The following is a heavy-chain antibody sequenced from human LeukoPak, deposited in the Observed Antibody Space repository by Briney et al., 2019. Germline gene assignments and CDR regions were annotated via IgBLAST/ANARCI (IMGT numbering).Heavy chain of an antibody. CDR2: INPNSGGT. J-gene: IGHJ4*02. CDR1: GYTFTGYF. Sequence: ASVKVSCKASGYTFTGYFMHWVRQAPGQGLEWMGWINPNSGGTNYAQKFQGRVTMTRDTSISTAYMELSRLRSDDTAVYYCASSIVYCSSTSCYFNWGQGALVTVAS. V-gene: IGHV1-2*02. CDR3: ASSIVYCSSTSCYFN. D-gene: IGHD2-2*01.